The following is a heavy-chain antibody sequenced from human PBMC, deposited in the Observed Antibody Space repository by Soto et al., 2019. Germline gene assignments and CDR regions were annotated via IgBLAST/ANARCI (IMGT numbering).Heavy chain of an antibody. CDR2: ISAYNGNT. CDR1: GYTFTSYG. V-gene: IGHV1-18*01. D-gene: IGHD1-1*01. Sequence: ASVKVSCKASGYTFTSYGISWVRQAPGQGLEWMGWISAYNGNTNYAQKLQGRVTMTTDTSTSTAYMELRSLRSDDTAVYYCARDAPKTNDYYYYGMDVRGQGTTVTVSS. J-gene: IGHJ6*02. CDR3: ARDAPKTNDYYYYGMDV.